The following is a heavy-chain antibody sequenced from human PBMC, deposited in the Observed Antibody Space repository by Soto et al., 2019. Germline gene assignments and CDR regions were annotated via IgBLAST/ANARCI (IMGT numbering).Heavy chain of an antibody. CDR2: INWKSDI. CDR3: AGRYCSNGVCHLGLSDF. V-gene: IGHV3-9*01. Sequence: GGSLRLSCAVSGFTFDDNAMHWVRQAPEKGLEWVSGINWKSDIGYADSVKGRFTISRDNAKSSLFLQMNSLRAEDTAIYYCAGRYCSNGVCHLGLSDFWGQGTLVTVSS. D-gene: IGHD2-8*01. J-gene: IGHJ4*02. CDR1: GFTFDDNA.